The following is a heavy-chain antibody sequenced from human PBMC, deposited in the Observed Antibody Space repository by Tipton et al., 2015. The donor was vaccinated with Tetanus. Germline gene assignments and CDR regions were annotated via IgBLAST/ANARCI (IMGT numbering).Heavy chain of an antibody. Sequence: SLRLSCVASGFTFSHYCMTWVRQAPGKGLEWVANIKQDGSALYYVDSVKGRFTFSRDNAKNSLYLQVNSLRVEDTAVYYCARAIACRGGKQDAVESWGQGRTGAVSS. CDR3: ARAIACRGGKQDAVES. CDR2: IKQDGSAL. CDR1: GFTFSHYC. J-gene: IGHJ6*01. V-gene: IGHV3-7*01. D-gene: IGHD3-16*01.